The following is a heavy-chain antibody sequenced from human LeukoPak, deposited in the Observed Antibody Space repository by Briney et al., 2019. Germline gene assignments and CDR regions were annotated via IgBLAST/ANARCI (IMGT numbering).Heavy chain of an antibody. Sequence: SETLSLTCTVSGYSISSGYYWGWIRQPPGKGLGWIGSIYHSGSTYYNPSLKSRVTLSVDTSKNQFSLKLSSVTAADTAVYYCARDASGSYSSGYWGQGTLVTVSS. CDR3: ARDASGSYSSGY. V-gene: IGHV4-38-2*02. D-gene: IGHD1-26*01. CDR2: IYHSGST. CDR1: GYSISSGYY. J-gene: IGHJ4*02.